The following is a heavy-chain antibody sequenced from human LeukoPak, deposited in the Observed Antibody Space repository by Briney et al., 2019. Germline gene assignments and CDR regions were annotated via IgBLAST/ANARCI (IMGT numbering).Heavy chain of an antibody. J-gene: IGHJ6*02. CDR3: AKVKTGTTRYYYYYGMDV. CDR1: GFTFSSYG. D-gene: IGHD1-7*01. V-gene: IGHV3-30*18. Sequence: GGSLRLSCAASGFTFSSYGMHWVRQAPGKGLEWVAVISYDGSNKYYADSVEGRFTISRDNSKNTLYLQMNSLRAGDTAVYYCAKVKTGTTRYYYYYGMDVWGQGTTVTVSS. CDR2: ISYDGSNK.